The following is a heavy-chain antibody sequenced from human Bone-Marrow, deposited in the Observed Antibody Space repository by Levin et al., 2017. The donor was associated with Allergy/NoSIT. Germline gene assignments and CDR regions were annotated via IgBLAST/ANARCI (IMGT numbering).Heavy chain of an antibody. Sequence: LSLTCAASGFTFRNAWMSWVRQAPGKGLEWVGRIKSKTDGGTTDYAAPVKGRFTISRDDSKNTLYLQMNSLKTEDTAVYYCTTDRYCSSTSCLQSPWFDPWGQGTLVTVSS. J-gene: IGHJ5*02. CDR1: GFTFRNAW. CDR3: TTDRYCSSTSCLQSPWFDP. D-gene: IGHD2-2*01. V-gene: IGHV3-15*01. CDR2: IKSKTDGGTT.